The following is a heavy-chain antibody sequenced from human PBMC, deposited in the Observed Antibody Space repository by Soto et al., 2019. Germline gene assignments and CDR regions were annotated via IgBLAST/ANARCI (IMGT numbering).Heavy chain of an antibody. CDR3: TRPLGYCSSISCPTDY. CDR2: IKSKANSYAT. CDR1: GFTFSGSA. Sequence: GGSLRLSCAASGFTFSGSAMHWVRQASGKGLEWVGRIKSKANSYATTYAASVKGRFTISRDDSKNTAYLQMNSLKTEDTAVYYCTRPLGYCSSISCPTDYWGQGTLVTVSS. D-gene: IGHD2-2*01. V-gene: IGHV3-73*01. J-gene: IGHJ4*02.